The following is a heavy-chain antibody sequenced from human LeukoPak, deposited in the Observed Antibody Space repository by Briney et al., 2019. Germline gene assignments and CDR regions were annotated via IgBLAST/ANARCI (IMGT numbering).Heavy chain of an antibody. J-gene: IGHJ4*02. Sequence: PSETLSLTCTVSGYSISSGYYWGWIRQPPGKGLEWIGSIYHSGSTYYNPSLKSRVTISVDTSKNQFSLKLSSVTAAGTAVYYCARTMTTVTTGSFDYWGQGTLVTVSS. CDR1: GYSISSGYY. V-gene: IGHV4-38-2*02. CDR2: IYHSGST. CDR3: ARTMTTVTTGSFDY. D-gene: IGHD4-17*01.